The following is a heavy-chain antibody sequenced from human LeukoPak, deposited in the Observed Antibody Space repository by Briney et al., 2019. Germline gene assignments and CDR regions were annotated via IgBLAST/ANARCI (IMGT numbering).Heavy chain of an antibody. Sequence: GASVTVSCTASGYTFTTYGISWVRQAPGQGLEWMEWISASNGNTYYAQKLQGRVTMTTDTSTSTAYMELRSLRSDDTAEYYCARGSGYYFDYWGQGTLVTVSS. J-gene: IGHJ4*02. CDR1: GYTFTTYG. D-gene: IGHD3-10*01. V-gene: IGHV1-18*01. CDR3: ARGSGYYFDY. CDR2: ISASNGNT.